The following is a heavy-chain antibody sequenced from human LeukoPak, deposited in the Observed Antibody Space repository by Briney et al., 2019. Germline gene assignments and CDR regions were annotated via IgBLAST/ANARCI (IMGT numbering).Heavy chain of an antibody. Sequence: GGSLRLSCAASGFIFSHAWMSWVRQAPGKGLELVARIKNKPDGGTSDYTAPVKGRFTISRDDSKSTLYLQMNSLKTEDTAVYYCTVVNYGSGSYPLGSWGQGTLVTVSS. J-gene: IGHJ5*02. D-gene: IGHD3-10*01. CDR3: TVVNYGSGSYPLGS. CDR1: GFIFSHAW. V-gene: IGHV3-15*01. CDR2: IKNKPDGGTS.